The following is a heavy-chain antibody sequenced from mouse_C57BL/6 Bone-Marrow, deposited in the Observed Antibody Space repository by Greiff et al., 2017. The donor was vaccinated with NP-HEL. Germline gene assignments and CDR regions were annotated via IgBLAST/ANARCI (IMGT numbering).Heavy chain of an antibody. D-gene: IGHD1-1*01. CDR1: GFNIKDDY. CDR2: IDPENGDT. J-gene: IGHJ2*01. CDR3: ISYYYGSTGHFDY. Sequence: VKLVESGAELVRPGASVKLSSTASGFNIKDDYMHWVKQRPEQGLEWIGWIDPENGDTEYASKFQGKATITADTSSNTAYLQLSSLTSEDTAVYYCISYYYGSTGHFDYWGQGTTLTVSS. V-gene: IGHV14-4*01.